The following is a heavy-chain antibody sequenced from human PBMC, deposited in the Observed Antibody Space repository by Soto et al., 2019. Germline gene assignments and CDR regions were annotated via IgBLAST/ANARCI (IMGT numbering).Heavy chain of an antibody. V-gene: IGHV3-30*18. CDR1: GFSFNSYG. CDR3: AKNWAPLDY. D-gene: IGHD7-27*01. J-gene: IGHJ4*02. Sequence: QVQLVESGGGVVQPGRSLRLSCAASGFSFNSYGMHWVRQAPGKGLEWVSVISYDGSNKYYADSVKGRVTISRDNSKNALYLQMNSLRAEDTAVYYCAKNWAPLDYWGQGSLVTVAS. CDR2: ISYDGSNK.